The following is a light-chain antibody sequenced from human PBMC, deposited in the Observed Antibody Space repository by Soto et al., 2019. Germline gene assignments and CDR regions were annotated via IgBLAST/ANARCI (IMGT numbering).Light chain of an antibody. CDR2: DAS. J-gene: IGKJ1*01. CDR1: QSVGSN. V-gene: IGKV3-11*01. CDR3: QQRYNWPPT. Sequence: EIVMTQSPATLSVSPGERATLSCMASQSVGSNLAWYHQKAGQAPRLLIYDASHRATGIPARFSGSGSGTDFTLTINSLEPEDFALYYCQQRYNWPPTFGQGTKVDIK.